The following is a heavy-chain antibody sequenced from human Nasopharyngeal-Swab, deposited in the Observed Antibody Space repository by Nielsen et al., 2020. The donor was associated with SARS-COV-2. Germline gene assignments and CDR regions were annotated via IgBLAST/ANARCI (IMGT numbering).Heavy chain of an antibody. V-gene: IGHV3-23*01. Sequence: GGSLRLSCTASGFTFDTFGMSWVRQAPGKGLEWVARISGSGRGTSYADSVKGRFTISRDNSNNMVYLQVDALRVDDTAVYYCAKGGLSIYGDSYFFDDWGRGSLVTVSS. J-gene: IGHJ4*02. CDR3: AKGGLSIYGDSYFFDD. D-gene: IGHD4-17*01. CDR2: ISGSGRGT. CDR1: GFTFDTFG.